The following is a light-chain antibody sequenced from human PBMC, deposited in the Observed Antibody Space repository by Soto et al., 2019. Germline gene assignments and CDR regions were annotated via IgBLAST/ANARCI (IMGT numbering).Light chain of an antibody. Sequence: EILMTQSPATLSVSPGERATLSCRASQSVSSNLAWYQQKPGQAPRLLIYGASTRATGIPARFSGSGSGTDFTLTISSLKSEDFAVYYCQHYNNWPPYTFGQGTKVDIK. J-gene: IGKJ2*01. CDR1: QSVSSN. CDR3: QHYNNWPPYT. V-gene: IGKV3-15*01. CDR2: GAS.